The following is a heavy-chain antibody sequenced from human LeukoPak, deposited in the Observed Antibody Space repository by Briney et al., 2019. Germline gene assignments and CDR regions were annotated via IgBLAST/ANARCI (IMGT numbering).Heavy chain of an antibody. V-gene: IGHV1-18*01. Sequence: ASVKVSCKASGYTFTCYGISWVRQAPGQGLEWMGWISAYNGNTNYAQKLQGRVTMTTDTSTSTAYMELSSLRSEDTAVYYCAGRSENWFDPWGQGTLVTVSS. J-gene: IGHJ5*02. CDR3: AGRSENWFDP. CDR1: GYTFTCYG. CDR2: ISAYNGNT.